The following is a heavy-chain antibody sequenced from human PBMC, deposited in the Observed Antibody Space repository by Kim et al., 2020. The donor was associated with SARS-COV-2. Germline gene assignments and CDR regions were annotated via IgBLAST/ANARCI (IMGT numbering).Heavy chain of an antibody. Sequence: SETLSLTCAVYGGSFSGYYWSWIRQPPGKGLEWIGEINHSGSTNYNPSLKSRVTISVDTSKNQFSLKLTSVTAADPAGYYFGGLRGIRFLDWLLPDA. CDR2: INHSGST. V-gene: IGHV4-34*01. J-gene: IGHJ3*01. CDR3: GGLRGIRFLDWLLPDA. CDR1: GGSFSGYY. D-gene: IGHD3-3*01.